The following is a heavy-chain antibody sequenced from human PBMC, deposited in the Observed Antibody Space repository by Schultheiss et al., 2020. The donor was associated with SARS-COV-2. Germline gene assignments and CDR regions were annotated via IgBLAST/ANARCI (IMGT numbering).Heavy chain of an antibody. V-gene: IGHV1-2*04. D-gene: IGHD3-16*02. CDR1: GYTFTGYY. Sequence: ASVKVSCKASGYTFTGYYMHWVRQAPGQGLEWMGWINPNSGGTNYAQKFQGWVTMTRDTSISTAYMELSRLRSEDTAVYYCARTPITFGGVIVMGTYYFDYWGQGTLVTVSS. CDR3: ARTPITFGGVIVMGTYYFDY. CDR2: INPNSGGT. J-gene: IGHJ4*02.